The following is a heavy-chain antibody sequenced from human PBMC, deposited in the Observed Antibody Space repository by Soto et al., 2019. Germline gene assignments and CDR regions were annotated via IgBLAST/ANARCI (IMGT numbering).Heavy chain of an antibody. Sequence: TLSLTCAVYGGSFIVYYWSWIRQPPGNGLEWIGEINHSGSTNYNPSLKSRVTISVDTSKNQFSLKLSSVTAADTAVYYCARMKGYVSYYGMEVWGQGTTVNVSS. CDR3: ARMKGYVSYYGMEV. CDR1: GGSFIVYY. V-gene: IGHV4-34*01. J-gene: IGHJ6*01. CDR2: INHSGST. D-gene: IGHD3-16*01.